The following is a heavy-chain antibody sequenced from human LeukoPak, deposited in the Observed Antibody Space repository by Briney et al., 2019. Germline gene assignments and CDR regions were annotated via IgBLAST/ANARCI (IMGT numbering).Heavy chain of an antibody. D-gene: IGHD5-12*01. CDR1: GFTFSSYA. J-gene: IGHJ4*02. CDR3: ARDKVATPLDY. V-gene: IGHV3-30*04. CDR2: ISYDGSNK. Sequence: PGRSLRHSCAASGFTFSSYAMHWVRQAPGKGLEWVAVISYDGSNKYYADSVKGRFTISRDNSKNTLYLQMNSLRAEDTAVYYCARDKVATPLDYWGQGTLVTVSS.